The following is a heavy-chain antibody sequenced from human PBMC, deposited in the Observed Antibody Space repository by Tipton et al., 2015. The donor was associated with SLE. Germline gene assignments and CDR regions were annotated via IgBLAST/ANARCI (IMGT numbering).Heavy chain of an antibody. CDR2: IYSGGST. CDR3: ASLRGSNNNWFDP. Sequence: VQLVQSGGGLVQPGGSLRLSCAASGLTVSSNYMSWVRQAPGKGLEWVSVIYSGGSTYYADSVKGRFTISRDNSKNTLYLQMNSLRAEDTAVYYCASLRGSNNNWFDPWGQGTLVTVSS. J-gene: IGHJ5*02. D-gene: IGHD4-11*01. V-gene: IGHV3-53*04. CDR1: GLTVSSNY.